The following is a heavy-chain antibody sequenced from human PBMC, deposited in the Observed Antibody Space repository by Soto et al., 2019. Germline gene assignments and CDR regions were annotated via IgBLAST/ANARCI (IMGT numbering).Heavy chain of an antibody. D-gene: IGHD5-12*01. CDR3: TRLGHPYSGYDWGDY. CDR2: TRSKANSYAT. V-gene: IGHV3-73*02. Sequence: EVQLVESGGGLVQPGGSLKLSCAASGFTFSGSAMHWVRQASGKGLEWVGRTRSKANSYATAYAASVKGRFTISRDDSKNTAYLQINSLKAEDTAVYYCTRLGHPYSGYDWGDYWGQGTLVTVSS. CDR1: GFTFSGSA. J-gene: IGHJ4*02.